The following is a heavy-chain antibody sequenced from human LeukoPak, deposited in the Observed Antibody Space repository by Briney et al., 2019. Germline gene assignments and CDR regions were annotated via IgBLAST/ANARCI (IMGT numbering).Heavy chain of an antibody. V-gene: IGHV4-59*01. CDR3: ARVAGGYFDY. CDR2: IYYSGST. CDR1: GGSISSYY. J-gene: IGHJ4*02. D-gene: IGHD3-16*01. Sequence: PSETLSLTCTVSGGSISSYYWSWIRQPPGKGLEWIGYIYYSGSTNYNPSLKSRVTISVDTSKNQCSLKLSSVTAADTAVYYCARVAGGYFDYWGQGTLVTVSS.